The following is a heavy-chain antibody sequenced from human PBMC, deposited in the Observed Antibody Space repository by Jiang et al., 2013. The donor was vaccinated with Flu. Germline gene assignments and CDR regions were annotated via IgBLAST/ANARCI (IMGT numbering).Heavy chain of an antibody. Sequence: QLLESGGGLVKPGGSLRLSCAGSGFTFSDYHMSWIRQAPGKGLECVSYIGSSAPYTNYADSVKGRFTISRDNAKHSMYLQMTSLRAEDTAVYYCARVSGNAVDGYYFGAFDIWGQGTMVTVSS. J-gene: IGHJ3*02. D-gene: IGHD3-22*01. CDR2: IGSSAPYT. V-gene: IGHV3-11*06. CDR3: ARVSGNAVDGYYFGAFDI. CDR1: GFTFSDYH.